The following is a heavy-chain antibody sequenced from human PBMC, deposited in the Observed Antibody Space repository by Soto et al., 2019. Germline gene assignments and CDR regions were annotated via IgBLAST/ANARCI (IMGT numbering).Heavy chain of an antibody. CDR3: ARGRYGDY. CDR1: GYGFTTYG. D-gene: IGHD1-1*01. Sequence: QVHLVQSGAEVKKPGASVKVSCRGSGYGFTTYGITWVRQAPGQGLEWMAWISAHNGNTNYAQKLQGRVTVTRDTSTSTAYMALRRLRSDDTAVYSCARGRYGDYGGQGALVTVSS. V-gene: IGHV1-18*01. CDR2: ISAHNGNT. J-gene: IGHJ4*02.